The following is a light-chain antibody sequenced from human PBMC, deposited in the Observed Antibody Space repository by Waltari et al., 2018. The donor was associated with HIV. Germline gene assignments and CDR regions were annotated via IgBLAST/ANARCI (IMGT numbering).Light chain of an antibody. CDR3: QVWDSSSDCV. V-gene: IGLV3-21*02. CDR1: NIGTKS. Sequence: SYVVTQPPSVSVATGHTPRLACGNNNIGTKSVNWYKTKPAPAPVLVVYDDSDRPSGIPERFSGSKSGNTATLLISRVEAGDEADYYCQVWDSSSDCVFGGGTRLTVL. J-gene: IGLJ2*01. CDR2: DDS.